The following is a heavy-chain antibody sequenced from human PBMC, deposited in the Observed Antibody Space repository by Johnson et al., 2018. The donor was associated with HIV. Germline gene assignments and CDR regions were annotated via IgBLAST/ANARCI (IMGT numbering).Heavy chain of an antibody. CDR2: IYSGGST. D-gene: IGHD6-19*01. CDR3: ARDAGQWLDDAFDI. CDR1: GFTVSSNY. J-gene: IGHJ3*02. V-gene: IGHV3-66*01. Sequence: VQLVESGGGLVQPGGSLRVSCAASGFTVSSNYMSWVRQAPGKGLEWVSVIYSGGSTYYADSVKGRFTISRDNSKNTLYLQMNSLRAEDTAVYYCARDAGQWLDDAFDIWGQGTMVIVSS.